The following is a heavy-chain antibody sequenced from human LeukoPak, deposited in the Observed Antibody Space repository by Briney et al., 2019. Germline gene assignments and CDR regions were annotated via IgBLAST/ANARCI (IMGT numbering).Heavy chain of an antibody. J-gene: IGHJ5*02. V-gene: IGHV3-53*01. CDR1: GFTVRSNY. CDR2: MYSGDST. D-gene: IGHD5-18*01. Sequence: PGGSLRLSCAASGFTVRSNYMTWVRHAPGKGLEWVSVMYSGDSTYYDDSVKGRFTISRDNSKNTLDLQMNSLRDEDTGVYYCARADGYSSWFVHWGQGTLVTVSS. CDR3: ARADGYSSWFVH.